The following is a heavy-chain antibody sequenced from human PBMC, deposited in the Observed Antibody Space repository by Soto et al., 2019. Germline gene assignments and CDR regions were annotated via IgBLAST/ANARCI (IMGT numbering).Heavy chain of an antibody. CDR3: ASSPLPTYYYDSSGYSANYYYYYGMDV. J-gene: IGHJ6*02. Sequence: WASVKVSCKASGYTFTSYYMHWVRQAPGQGLEWMGIINPSGGSTSYAQKFQGRVTMTRDTSTSTVYMELSSLRSEDTAVYYCASSPLPTYYYDSSGYSANYYYYYGMDVWGQGTTVTVSS. CDR1: GYTFTSYY. D-gene: IGHD3-22*01. CDR2: INPSGGST. V-gene: IGHV1-46*01.